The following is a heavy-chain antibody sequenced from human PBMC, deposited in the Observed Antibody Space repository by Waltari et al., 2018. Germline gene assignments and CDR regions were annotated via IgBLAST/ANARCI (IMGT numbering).Heavy chain of an antibody. D-gene: IGHD2-15*01. CDR1: GYPCTSHG. Sequence: QVQLVQSRAQVTNPGASVKVSCTASGYPCTSHGISWVRPAPGQGLEWMGWISAYNGNTNYAQKLQGRVTMTTDTSTSTAYMELRSLRSDDTAVYYCAREGGRLVAATLPDYWGQGTLVTVSS. CDR3: AREGGRLVAATLPDY. V-gene: IGHV1-18*01. CDR2: ISAYNGNT. J-gene: IGHJ4*02.